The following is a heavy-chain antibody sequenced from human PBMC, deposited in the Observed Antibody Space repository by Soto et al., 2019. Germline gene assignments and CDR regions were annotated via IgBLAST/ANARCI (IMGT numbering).Heavy chain of an antibody. Sequence: QVQLQESGPGLVKPPETLSLTCTVSGGSISSYYWSWIRQPPGKGLEWIGNIYYSGGTTYNPSLKGRVTISLVTSKNQVSLKVNSVTAADTGVYFCARFYDNSRFDYWGQGALVTVSS. CDR2: IYYSGGT. D-gene: IGHD5-12*01. J-gene: IGHJ4*02. CDR1: GGSISSYY. CDR3: ARFYDNSRFDY. V-gene: IGHV4-59*08.